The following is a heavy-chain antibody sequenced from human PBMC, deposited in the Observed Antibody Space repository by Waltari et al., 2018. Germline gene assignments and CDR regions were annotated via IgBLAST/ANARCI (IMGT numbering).Heavy chain of an antibody. CDR1: GGSISSSSYY. CDR3: ARLGTGTFDY. J-gene: IGHJ4*02. CDR2: IYYSGST. D-gene: IGHD1-7*01. Sequence: QLQLQESGPGLVKPSETLSLTCTVSGGSISSSSYYWGWIRQPPGKGLEWIGSIYYSGSTSSTPSLTSRVTISVDTSKIQFSLKLSSVPAADTAVYYCARLGTGTFDYWGQGTLVTVSS. V-gene: IGHV4-39*01.